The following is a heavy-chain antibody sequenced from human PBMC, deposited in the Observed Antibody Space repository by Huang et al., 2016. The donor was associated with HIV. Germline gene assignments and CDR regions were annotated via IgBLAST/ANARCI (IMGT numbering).Heavy chain of an antibody. CDR3: ARRGVAAKHFDF. CDR2: GYVNGNT. Sequence: QVHLRESGPGLVKPSETLSLSCSVSGDSMNSSYWNWVRQPPGKGLECIGHGYVNGNTKYNPSLRSRVTISVETSKKQFYLKLNSVTAGDTAVYYCARRGVAAKHFDFWGQGIVVTVSS. CDR1: GDSMNSSY. V-gene: IGHV4-59*13. D-gene: IGHD3-10*01. J-gene: IGHJ4*02.